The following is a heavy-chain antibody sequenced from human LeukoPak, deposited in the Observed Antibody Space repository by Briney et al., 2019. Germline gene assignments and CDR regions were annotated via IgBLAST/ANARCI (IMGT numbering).Heavy chain of an antibody. CDR1: GFTFSRYS. D-gene: IGHD5-18*01. CDR3: ARGGGGYSGFAY. J-gene: IGHJ4*02. V-gene: IGHV3-48*02. Sequence: GGSLRLSCAGSGFTFSRYSINWVRQAPGKGLEWVAYISSRGGMIYYVDSVKGRFTISRDNAKNSLHLPMNSLRDEDTAVYYCARGGGGYSGFAYWGQGTLVTVSS. CDR2: ISSRGGMI.